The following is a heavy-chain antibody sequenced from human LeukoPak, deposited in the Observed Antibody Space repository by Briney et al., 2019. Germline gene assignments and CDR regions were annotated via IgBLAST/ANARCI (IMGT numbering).Heavy chain of an antibody. J-gene: IGHJ5*02. CDR3: ARHIGSGSYYTIYNWFDP. Sequence: PSETLSLTCTVSGVSISSSSYYWGWIRQPPGKGLEWIGSIYYSGSTYYNPSLKSRVTISVDTSKNQFSLKLSSVTAADTAVYYCARHIGSGSYYTIYNWFDPWGQGTLVTVSS. CDR1: GVSISSSSYY. CDR2: IYYSGST. V-gene: IGHV4-39*01. D-gene: IGHD3-10*01.